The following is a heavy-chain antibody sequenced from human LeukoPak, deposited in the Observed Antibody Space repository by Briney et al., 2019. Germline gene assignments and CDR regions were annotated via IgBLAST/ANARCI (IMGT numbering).Heavy chain of an antibody. J-gene: IGHJ4*02. CDR3: ARFRTWGDKAFDY. Sequence: GGSLRLSCAASGFTFTSYSMNWVRQAPEKGLEWVSYISSSGSTISYADSVKGRFTISRDSAKNSLYLQMNSLRAEDTAVYYCARFRTWGDKAFDYWGQGTLVTVSS. V-gene: IGHV3-48*01. CDR1: GFTFTSYS. CDR2: ISSSGSTI. D-gene: IGHD2-21*02.